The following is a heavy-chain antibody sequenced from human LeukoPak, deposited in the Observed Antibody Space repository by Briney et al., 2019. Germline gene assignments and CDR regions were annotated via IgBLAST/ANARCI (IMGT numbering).Heavy chain of an antibody. D-gene: IGHD3-22*01. CDR1: GFTFGSYG. CDR2: IWYDGSNK. V-gene: IGHV3-33*01. J-gene: IGHJ4*02. Sequence: GGSLRLSCAASGFTFGSYGMHWVRQAPGKGLEWVAVIWYDGSNKYYADSVKGRFTISRDNSKNTLYLQMNSLRAEDTAVYYCARDTHYYDSSGYYRFDYWGQGTLVTVSS. CDR3: ARDTHYYDSSGYYRFDY.